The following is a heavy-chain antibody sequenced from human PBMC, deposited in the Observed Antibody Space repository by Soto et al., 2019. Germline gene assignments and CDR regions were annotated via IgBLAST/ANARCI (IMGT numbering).Heavy chain of an antibody. CDR1: GYNFTTFW. CDR3: ARHFPLPTDLQFYYYYYYGVDV. D-gene: IGHD3-3*02. Sequence: GESLKISCKASGYNFTTFWISWMRQVPGKGLEWMGRIDPSDSYTNYSPSFQGHITISADKSINTAYLHFSNLKASDTAVYYCARHFPLPTDLQFYYYYYYGVDVWGHGTAVTVSS. CDR2: IDPSDSYT. V-gene: IGHV5-10-1*01. J-gene: IGHJ6*02.